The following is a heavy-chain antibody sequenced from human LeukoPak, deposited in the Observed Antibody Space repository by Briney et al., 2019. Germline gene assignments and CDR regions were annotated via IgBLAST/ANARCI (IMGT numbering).Heavy chain of an antibody. V-gene: IGHV3-7*01. Sequence: PGGSLRLSCAASGFTFSRYWMTWVRQAPGKGLEWVASINQDQNEIHYVDSVRGRFTISRDNSKNTLYLQMNSLRAEDTAVYYCARDSIIGFTIFGVPNIIAGYFDYWGQGTLVTVSS. CDR3: ARDSIIGFTIFGVPNIIAGYFDY. D-gene: IGHD3-3*01. CDR2: INQDQNEI. J-gene: IGHJ4*02. CDR1: GFTFSRYW.